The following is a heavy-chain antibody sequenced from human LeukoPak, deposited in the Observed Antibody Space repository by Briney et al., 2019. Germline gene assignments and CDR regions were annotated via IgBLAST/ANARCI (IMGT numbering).Heavy chain of an antibody. CDR2: ISSSGSTI. CDR1: GFTFSDYY. V-gene: IGHV3-11*01. Sequence: NPGGSLRLSCAASGFTFSDYYMSWIRQAPGKGLEWVSYISSSGSTIYYADSVKGRFTISRDNAKNSLYLQMNSLRAEDTAVYYCARDRFSRSYPLDYWGQGTLVTVSS. CDR3: ARDRFSRSYPLDY. D-gene: IGHD1-26*01. J-gene: IGHJ4*02.